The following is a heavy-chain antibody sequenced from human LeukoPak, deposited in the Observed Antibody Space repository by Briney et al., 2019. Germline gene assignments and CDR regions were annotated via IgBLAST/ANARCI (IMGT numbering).Heavy chain of an antibody. CDR2: ISGSGGST. D-gene: IGHD2-15*01. CDR3: AKGTPSYYFDY. V-gene: IGHV3-23*01. CDR1: GFTVSISY. J-gene: IGHJ4*02. Sequence: GGSLRLSCAASGFTVSISYMNWVRQAPGKGLEWVSTISGSGGSTYHADSVKGRFTISRDNSKNTLYLQMNSLRAEDTAVYHCAKGTPSYYFDYWGQGTLVTVSS.